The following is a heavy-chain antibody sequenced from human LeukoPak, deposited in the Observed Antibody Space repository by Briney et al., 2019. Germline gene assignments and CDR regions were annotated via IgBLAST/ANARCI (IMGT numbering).Heavy chain of an antibody. V-gene: IGHV3-74*01. CDR2: INSDGSST. D-gene: IGHD6-6*01. J-gene: IGHJ3*02. CDR3: AKLHEAFDI. CDR1: GFTFSSYW. Sequence: PGGSLRLSCAASGFTFSSYWMHWVRQARGKGLVWVSRINSDGSSTSYADSVKGRFTISRDNSKNTLYLQMNSLRAEDTAVYYCAKLHEAFDIWGQGTMVTVSS.